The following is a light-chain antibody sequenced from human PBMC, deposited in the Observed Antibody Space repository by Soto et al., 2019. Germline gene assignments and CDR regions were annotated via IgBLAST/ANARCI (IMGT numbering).Light chain of an antibody. CDR2: DAS. J-gene: IGKJ5*01. CDR1: QSVSSY. V-gene: IGKV3-11*01. CDR3: QQRSNWPIT. Sequence: EIVLTQSPAPLSLSPWERATLSCRASQSVSSYLACYQQKPGQAPRLLIYDASNRATGIPARFSGSGSGTDFTLTISSLEPEDFAVYYCQQRSNWPITFGQGTRLEIK.